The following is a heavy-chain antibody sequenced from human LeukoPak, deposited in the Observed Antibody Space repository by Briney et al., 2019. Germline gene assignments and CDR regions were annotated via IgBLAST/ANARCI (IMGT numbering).Heavy chain of an antibody. J-gene: IGHJ4*02. CDR2: ISAYNGNT. CDR1: GYTFTSYG. Sequence: ASVKVSCKASGYTFTSYGISWLRQAPGQGLEWMGWISAYNGNTNYAQKLKGRVTMTTDTSTSPAYMDLSGLRSDDTAVYYCARDPAPPLEFDYWGQGTLVTVYS. CDR3: ARDPAPPLEFDY. V-gene: IGHV1-18*01. D-gene: IGHD3-3*01.